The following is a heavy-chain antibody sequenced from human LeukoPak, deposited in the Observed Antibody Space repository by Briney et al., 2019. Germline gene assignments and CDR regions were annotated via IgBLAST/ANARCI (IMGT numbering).Heavy chain of an antibody. CDR3: ARDQGGYCSGGSCYGFDY. V-gene: IGHV1-46*03. CDR1: GYTFTSYY. D-gene: IGHD2-15*01. CDR2: INPSGGST. Sequence: ASVKVPCKASGYTFTSYYMHWVRQAPGQGLEWMGIINPSGGSTSYAQKFQGRVTMTRDTSTSTVYMELSSLRSEDTAVYYCARDQGGYCSGGSCYGFDYWGQGTLVTVSS. J-gene: IGHJ4*02.